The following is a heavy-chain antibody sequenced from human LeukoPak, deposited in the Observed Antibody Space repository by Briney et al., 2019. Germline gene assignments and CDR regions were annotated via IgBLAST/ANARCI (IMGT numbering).Heavy chain of an antibody. CDR3: AGPSWNNDVVWAAFDI. CDR1: GFSFTSYW. Sequence: HGESLKISCKGSGFSFTSYWIAWVRQMPGKGLEWMGLIYPGDSDTRYSPSFQGQVTFSADKSVSTAYLQWSSLKASDAAIYYCAGPSWNNDVVWAAFDIWGQGTKVTVSP. D-gene: IGHD1/OR15-1a*01. V-gene: IGHV5-51*01. CDR2: IYPGDSDT. J-gene: IGHJ3*02.